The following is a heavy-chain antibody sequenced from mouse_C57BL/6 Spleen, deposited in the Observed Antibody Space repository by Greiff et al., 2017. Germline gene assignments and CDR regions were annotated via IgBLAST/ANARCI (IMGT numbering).Heavy chain of an antibody. V-gene: IGHV1-85*01. Sequence: LVESGPELVKPGASVKLSCKASGYTFTSYDINWVKQRPGQGLEWIGWIYPRDGSTKYNEKFKGKATLTVDTSSSTAYMERHSLTSEDSAVYFCARRGGNGFAYWGQGTLVTVSA. CDR1: GYTFTSYD. CDR2: IYPRDGST. J-gene: IGHJ3*01. CDR3: ARRGGNGFAY.